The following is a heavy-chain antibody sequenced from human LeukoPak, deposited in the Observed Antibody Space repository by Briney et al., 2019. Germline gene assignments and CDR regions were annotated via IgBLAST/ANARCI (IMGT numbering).Heavy chain of an antibody. Sequence: PSETLSLTCTISGGSISSYYWSWIRQPPGKGLEWIGYIYYTGSTNHNPSLKSRVTISVDTSKNQFSLKLSSVTAADTAVYYCARVVYSGYDFRGAMDVWGKGTTVTVSS. J-gene: IGHJ6*03. CDR2: IYYTGST. V-gene: IGHV4-59*01. D-gene: IGHD5-12*01. CDR3: ARVVYSGYDFRGAMDV. CDR1: GGSISSYY.